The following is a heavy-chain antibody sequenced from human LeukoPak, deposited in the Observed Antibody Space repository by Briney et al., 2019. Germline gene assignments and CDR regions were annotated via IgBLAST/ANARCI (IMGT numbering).Heavy chain of an antibody. CDR3: ARALRLWGGNSGIAFDI. V-gene: IGHV4-61*05. J-gene: IGHJ3*02. CDR2: IYNSGST. CDR1: GGSISSSTYY. Sequence: KSSETLSLTCSVSGGSISSSTYYWGWIRQPPGKGLEWIGYIYNSGSTNYNHSLKSRVTISEDMSNNQFSLKLSSVTAADTAVYYCARALRLWGGNSGIAFDIWGQGTMVTVSS. D-gene: IGHD4-23*01.